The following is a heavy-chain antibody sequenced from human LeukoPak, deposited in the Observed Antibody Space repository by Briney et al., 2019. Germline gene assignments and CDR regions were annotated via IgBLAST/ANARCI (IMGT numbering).Heavy chain of an antibody. J-gene: IGHJ5*02. Sequence: GGSLRLSCAASGFTVSSNYMSWVRQAPGKGLEWVSVIYSGGSTYYADSVKGRFTISRDNSKNTLYLQMNSLRAVDTAVYYCARGARPDWFDPWGQGTLVTVSS. V-gene: IGHV3-53*01. CDR1: GFTVSSNY. CDR2: IYSGGST. CDR3: ARGARPDWFDP.